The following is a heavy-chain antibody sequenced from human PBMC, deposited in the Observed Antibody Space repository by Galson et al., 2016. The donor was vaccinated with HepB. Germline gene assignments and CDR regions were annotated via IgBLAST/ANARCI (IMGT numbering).Heavy chain of an antibody. CDR2: IYHSGSP. Sequence: TLSLTCAVSGSISGGGYSWTWAWIRQPPGQGLEWIGYIYHSGSPHYNPSLKSRVTISVDRSKNQFSLKLSSVTAADTAVDYWSRANEFLGGLPTQVGFDYRGQGTMVTVSS. CDR1: GSISGGGYS. V-gene: IGHV4-30-2*01. J-gene: IGHJ3*01. D-gene: IGHD3-3*01. CDR3: SRANEFLGGLPTQVGFDY.